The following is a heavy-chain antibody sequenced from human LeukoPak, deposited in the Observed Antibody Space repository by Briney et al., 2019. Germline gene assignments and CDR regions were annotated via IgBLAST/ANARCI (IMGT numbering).Heavy chain of an antibody. V-gene: IGHV3-30*04. Sequence: GGSLRLSCAASGFTFSSYAMHWVRQAPGKGLEWVAVISYDGSNKYYADSVKGRFTISRDNSKNTLYLQMNSLRAEDTAVYYCARDSAAAGTNGMDVWGQGTTVTVSS. J-gene: IGHJ6*02. CDR1: GFTFSSYA. CDR2: ISYDGSNK. D-gene: IGHD6-13*01. CDR3: ARDSAAAGTNGMDV.